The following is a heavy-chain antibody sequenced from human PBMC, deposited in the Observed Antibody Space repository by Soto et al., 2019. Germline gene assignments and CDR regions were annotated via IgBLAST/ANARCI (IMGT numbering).Heavy chain of an antibody. J-gene: IGHJ4*02. CDR2: IVVGSGNT. CDR1: GFTFTSSA. CDR3: AADDDHYYDSSGNGY. V-gene: IGHV1-58*01. D-gene: IGHD3-22*01. Sequence: SVKVSCKASGFTFTSSAVQWVRQARGQRLEWIGWIVVGSGNTNYAQKFQERVTITRDMSTSTAYMELSSLRSEDTAVYYCAADDDHYYDSSGNGYSGQGTLVTVST.